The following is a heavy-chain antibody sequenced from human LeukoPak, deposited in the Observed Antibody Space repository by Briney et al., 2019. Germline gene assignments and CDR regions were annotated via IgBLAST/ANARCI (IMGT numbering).Heavy chain of an antibody. CDR2: ISGDGGST. D-gene: IGHD6-13*01. J-gene: IGHJ6*02. CDR3: AKDIIAAAGFGYYGMDD. V-gene: IGHV3-43*02. CDR1: GFTFDDYA. Sequence: GGSLRLSCAASGFTFDDYAMHWVRQAPGKGLEWVSLISGDGGSTYYADSVKGRFTISRDNSKNSLYLQMNSLRTEDTALYYCAKDIIAAAGFGYYGMDDWGQGTTVTVSS.